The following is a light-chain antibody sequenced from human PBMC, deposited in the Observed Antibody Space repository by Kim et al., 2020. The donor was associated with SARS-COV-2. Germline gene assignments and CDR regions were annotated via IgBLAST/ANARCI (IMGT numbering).Light chain of an antibody. CDR3: CSYAGSYTWV. Sequence: GQSVTTPSTVTSSDCGDYNDASWYQQHPGKAPKLMIYDVTERPSGVPDRFSGSKSDNTASLTISGLQAEDEADYYCCSYAGSYTWVFGGGTKLTVL. V-gene: IGLV2-11*03. J-gene: IGLJ3*02. CDR2: DVT. CDR1: SSDCGDYND.